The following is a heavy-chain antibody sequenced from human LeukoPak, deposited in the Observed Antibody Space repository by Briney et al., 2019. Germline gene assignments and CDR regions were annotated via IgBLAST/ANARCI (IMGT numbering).Heavy chain of an antibody. V-gene: IGHV3-7*01. Sequence: PGGSLRLSCAASGLTFGSYWMSWGRQTPEKGLEWVADIIDDGSAKYYLDSVKGRFTISRDNAENSLSLHMDILGVEDTALYYCARDLGRPAAHNVGHFDFWGRGSLVTVSS. CDR1: GLTFGSYW. D-gene: IGHD6-13*01. CDR2: IIDDGSAK. CDR3: ARDLGRPAAHNVGHFDF. J-gene: IGHJ4*02.